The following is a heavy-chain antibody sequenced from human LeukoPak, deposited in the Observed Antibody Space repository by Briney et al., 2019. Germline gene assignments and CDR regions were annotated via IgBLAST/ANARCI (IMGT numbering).Heavy chain of an antibody. Sequence: GGSLRLSCAASGFTFSSYAMSLVRQAPGKGLEWVSAISGGAGYTYYADSVKGRFTISRDNSKNTVYLQMNSLRAEDTAVYYCAKDASGGYFPDYWGQGTLVTVSS. CDR1: GFTFSSYA. V-gene: IGHV3-23*01. D-gene: IGHD5-12*01. CDR3: AKDASGGYFPDY. CDR2: ISGGAGYT. J-gene: IGHJ4*02.